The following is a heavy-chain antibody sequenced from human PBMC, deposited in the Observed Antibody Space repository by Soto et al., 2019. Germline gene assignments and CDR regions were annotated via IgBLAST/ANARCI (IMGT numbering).Heavy chain of an antibody. D-gene: IGHD3-3*01. V-gene: IGHV3-23*01. Sequence: EVQLLESGGGLVQPGGSLRLSCAASGFTFSSYAMSWVRQAPGKGLEWVSAISGSGGSTYYADSVKGRFTISRDNSKNTLYLQMNSLRAEDTAVYHCAKAPYDFWSGYYYYYYMDVWGKGTTVTVSS. CDR1: GFTFSSYA. CDR3: AKAPYDFWSGYYYYYYMDV. J-gene: IGHJ6*03. CDR2: ISGSGGST.